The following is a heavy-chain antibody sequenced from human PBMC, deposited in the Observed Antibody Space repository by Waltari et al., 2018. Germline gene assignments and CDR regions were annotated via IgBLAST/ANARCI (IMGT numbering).Heavy chain of an antibody. Sequence: QLQLQESGPGLVKPSGTLSLTCTVSGDSMSSNDWWGWVRQPPRKGLEWIGQSHRSGGINYNPSLESRVTISIDTANNQFSLKVTSTTSADTVVYYCARDRGRGLYLDSWGRGTLVTVSP. CDR3: ARDRGRGLYLDS. D-gene: IGHD2-15*01. CDR1: GDSMSSNDW. V-gene: IGHV4-4*02. CDR2: SHRSGGI. J-gene: IGHJ4*02.